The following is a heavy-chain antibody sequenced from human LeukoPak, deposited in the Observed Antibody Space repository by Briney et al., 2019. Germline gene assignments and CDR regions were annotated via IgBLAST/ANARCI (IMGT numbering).Heavy chain of an antibody. CDR2: ISAYNGNT. CDR3: ARVASVGRAFFGVVIIANVDAFDI. D-gene: IGHD3-3*01. CDR1: GYTFTSYG. J-gene: IGHJ3*02. Sequence: ASVKVSCKASGYTFTSYGISWVRQAPGQGLEWMGWISAYNGNTNYAQKLQGRVTMTTDTSTSTAYMELRSLRSDDTAVYYCARVASVGRAFFGVVIIANVDAFDIWGQGTMVTVSS. V-gene: IGHV1-18*01.